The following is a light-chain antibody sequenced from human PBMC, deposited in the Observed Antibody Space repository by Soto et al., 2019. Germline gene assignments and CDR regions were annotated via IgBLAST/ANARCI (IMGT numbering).Light chain of an antibody. J-gene: IGLJ1*01. V-gene: IGLV1-44*01. CDR1: SSNIGSNT. Sequence: QSVLTQQPSASGTPGQRVTISCSGSSSNIGSNTVNWYQQLPGTAPNLLIYSNNQRPSGVPDRFSGSKSGTSASLAISGLQSEDEADYYCAAWDDSLNGYVFGTGTKVTVL. CDR3: AAWDDSLNGYV. CDR2: SNN.